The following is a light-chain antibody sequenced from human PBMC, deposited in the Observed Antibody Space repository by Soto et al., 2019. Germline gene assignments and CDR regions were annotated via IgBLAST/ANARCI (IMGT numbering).Light chain of an antibody. CDR3: MQALQPPGT. CDR2: LGS. V-gene: IGKV2-28*01. CDR1: RSLLHSNGYNY. Sequence: DIVMTQSPVSLPVTPGEPASVSCRSSRSLLHSNGYNYLDWYLQKPGQSPQLLIYLGSNRASGVPDRFSGSGSGTEFTLKISRVEAEDVGVYYCMQALQPPGTFGQGTKVEIK. J-gene: IGKJ1*01.